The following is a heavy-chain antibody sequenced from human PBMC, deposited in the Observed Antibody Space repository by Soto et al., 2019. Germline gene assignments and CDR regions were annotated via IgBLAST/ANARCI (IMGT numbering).Heavy chain of an antibody. CDR2: IYSSGAT. V-gene: IGHV4-4*07. CDR1: GGSIRSFY. J-gene: IGHJ4*02. Sequence: NPSETLSLTCTVAGGSIRSFYWSWVRQPAGEGLEWIGRIYSSGATDYNPSLRSRVTMSVDTSTDQVSLRLASVTAADTAVYFCAKGPFCGDDRYFGVWGQGTEVTVSS. CDR3: AKGPFCGDDRYFGV. D-gene: IGHD2-21*02.